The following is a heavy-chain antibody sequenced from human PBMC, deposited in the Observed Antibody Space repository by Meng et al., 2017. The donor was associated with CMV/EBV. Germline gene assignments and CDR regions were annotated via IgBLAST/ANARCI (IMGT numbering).Heavy chain of an antibody. CDR1: GGTFSSYA. CDR2: IIPILGIA. J-gene: IGHJ6*02. CDR3: ARDRYCSSTSCHNHSPYGMDV. D-gene: IGHD2-2*02. V-gene: IGHV1-69*10. Sequence: SVKVSCKASGGTFSSYAISWVRQAPGQGLEWMGGIIPILGIANYAQKFQGRVTITADKSTSTAYMELSSLRSEDTAVYYCARDRYCSSTSCHNHSPYGMDVWGQGTTVTVSS.